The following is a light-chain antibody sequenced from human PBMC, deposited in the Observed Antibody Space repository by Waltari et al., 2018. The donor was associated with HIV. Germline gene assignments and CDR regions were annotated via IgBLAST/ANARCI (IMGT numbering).Light chain of an antibody. J-gene: IGLJ2*01. CDR3: QVWDFRSDEVI. Sequence: YMLTQSPSGSVAPGKTAAITCGGNDIGTKRVHWYQHKSGQAPVLIIYDDDDRPSGIPERFSGSNSANTATLTITRVEAGDEADYFCQVWDFRSDEVIFSGGTKMTVL. CDR1: DIGTKR. V-gene: IGLV3-21*04. CDR2: DDD.